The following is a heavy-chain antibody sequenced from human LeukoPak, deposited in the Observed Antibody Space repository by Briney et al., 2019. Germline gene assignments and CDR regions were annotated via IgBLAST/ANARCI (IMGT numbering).Heavy chain of an antibody. CDR1: GFSDRSNY. D-gene: IGHD1-26*01. J-gene: IGHJ4*02. CDR2: IYSGGST. Sequence: GGSLRLSCAVSGFSDRSNYMSWVRQAPGKGLEWVSVIYSGGSTYYADSVKGRFTISRDNSKNTLYLQMNSLRAEDTAVYYCARGSGSYSSSKDWGQGTLVTVS. V-gene: IGHV3-66*01. CDR3: ARGSGSYSSSKD.